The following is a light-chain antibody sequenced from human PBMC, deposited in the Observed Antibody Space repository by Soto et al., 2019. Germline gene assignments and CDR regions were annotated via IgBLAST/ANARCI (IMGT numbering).Light chain of an antibody. V-gene: IGKV1-39*01. J-gene: IGKJ2*03. Sequence: IQMTQSPSSLSASVGDRVTITCRASQRITTYLNWYQQKPGEAPKLLISTSGTLQRGVPSRFSGSGSGTDFSLTICALLPEDFATYFFQQTYSTPYSFGQGTKLEIK. CDR1: QRITTY. CDR3: QQTYSTPYS. CDR2: TSG.